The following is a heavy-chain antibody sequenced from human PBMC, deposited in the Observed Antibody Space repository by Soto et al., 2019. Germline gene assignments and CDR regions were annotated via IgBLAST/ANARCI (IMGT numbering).Heavy chain of an antibody. V-gene: IGHV3-23*01. D-gene: IGHD3-3*01. J-gene: IGHJ4*02. CDR2: ISTSGGNT. CDR3: ARDSKADYDLYYFDY. Sequence: PGGSLRLSCAASGFSFSSYVMNWVRLAPGKGLEWVSGISTSGGNTYYADSVKGRFTISRDNAKNSLYLQMNSLRAEDTAVYYCARDSKADYDLYYFDYWGQGTLVTVSS. CDR1: GFSFSSYV.